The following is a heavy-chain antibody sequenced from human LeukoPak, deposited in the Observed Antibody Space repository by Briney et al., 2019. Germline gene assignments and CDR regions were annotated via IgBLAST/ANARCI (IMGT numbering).Heavy chain of an antibody. Sequence: GGSLRLSCAASGFTVSSNYMSWVRQAPGKGLEWVSVIYSGGSTYYADSVKGRFTISRDNSKNTLYLQMNSLRAEDTAVYYCARDPVANNYDSSGFPDDYWGQGTLVTVSS. CDR2: IYSGGST. J-gene: IGHJ4*02. D-gene: IGHD3-22*01. CDR1: GFTVSSNY. V-gene: IGHV3-53*01. CDR3: ARDPVANNYDSSGFPDDY.